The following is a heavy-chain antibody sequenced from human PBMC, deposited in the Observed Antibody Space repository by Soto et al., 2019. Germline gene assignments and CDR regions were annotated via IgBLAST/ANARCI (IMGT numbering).Heavy chain of an antibody. CDR1: GSTFNNFA. CDR3: ARAIKRWEFHQYFDS. J-gene: IGHJ4*02. Sequence: QVLLLQSGAEVKEPGSSVRVSCKVSGSTFNNFAFSWLRQAPGRGPEWMGGIVVVSNTVDYSQRFQDRVTITADTSTSTLYMELSSLTSEDTAVYYCARAIKRWEFHQYFDSWGQGTLLSVFS. D-gene: IGHD1-26*01. V-gene: IGHV1-69*06. CDR2: IVVVSNTV.